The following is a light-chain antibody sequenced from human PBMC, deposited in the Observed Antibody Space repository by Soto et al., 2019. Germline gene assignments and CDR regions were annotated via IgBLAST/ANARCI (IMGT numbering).Light chain of an antibody. J-gene: IGKJ1*01. CDR3: QQRSNLPLTWT. CDR2: DAS. Sequence: EIVLTQSPATLSLSPGERATLSCRASQSVSSYLAWYQQKPGQAPRLLIYDASNRATGIPARFSGSGSGTDFTLTISSLEPEDFAVYYCQQRSNLPLTWTFGQGTKVEIK. CDR1: QSVSSY. V-gene: IGKV3-11*01.